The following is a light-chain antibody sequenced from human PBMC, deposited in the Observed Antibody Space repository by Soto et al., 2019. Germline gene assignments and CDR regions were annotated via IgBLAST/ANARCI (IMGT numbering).Light chain of an antibody. J-gene: IGKJ4*01. Sequence: EIVLNHYPSAQPWSPGERTTLSCRASQSVNNYLAWYQQKPGRAPRLLIYDASIRPTGIPARFSGSGSGTDFSLTICGLDTEDFAVYYCLQDINWPPRDIGGGTKVDIK. CDR2: DAS. V-gene: IGKV3-11*01. CDR1: QSVNNY. CDR3: LQDINWPPRD.